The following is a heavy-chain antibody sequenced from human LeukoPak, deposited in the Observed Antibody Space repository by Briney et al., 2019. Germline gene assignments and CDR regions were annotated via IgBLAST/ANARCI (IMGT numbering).Heavy chain of an antibody. CDR3: ARDRVGSTWFDP. D-gene: IGHD3-16*01. V-gene: IGHV4-59*01. CDR2: IYYSGST. CDR1: GGSISNYY. Sequence: SETLSLTCTVSGGSISNYYRSWIRQPPGKGLEWIGYIYYSGSTNYNPSLKSRVTISVDTSKNQFSLKLSSVTAADTAVYYCARDRVGSTWFDPWGQGTLVTVSS. J-gene: IGHJ5*02.